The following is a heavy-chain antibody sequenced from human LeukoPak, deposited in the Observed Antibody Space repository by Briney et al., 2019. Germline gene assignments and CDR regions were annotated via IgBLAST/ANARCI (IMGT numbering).Heavy chain of an antibody. D-gene: IGHD3-10*01. J-gene: IGHJ6*03. CDR2: IYSSGST. CDR3: ARTGVRGVNYYYMDV. CDR1: GGSISSYY. Sequence: SETRSLTCTVSGGSISSYYWSWIRQPAGKGLEWIGRIYSSGSTDYNPSLKSRVTMSVDTSKNKFSLKLSSVTAADTAVYYCARTGVRGVNYYYMDVWGKGTTVTVSS. V-gene: IGHV4-4*07.